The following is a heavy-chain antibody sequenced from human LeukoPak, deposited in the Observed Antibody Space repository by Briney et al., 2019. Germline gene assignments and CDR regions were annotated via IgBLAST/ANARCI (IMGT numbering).Heavy chain of an antibody. Sequence: SETLSLTCAVYGGSFSGYYWSWIRQPPGKGLEWIGEINHSGSTNYNPSLKSRVTISVDTSKNQFSLKLSSVTAADTAVYYCARAGGFYYDSSGHPNPYPYWGQGTLVTVSS. V-gene: IGHV4-34*01. CDR3: ARAGGFYYDSSGHPNPYPY. D-gene: IGHD3-22*01. CDR2: INHSGST. J-gene: IGHJ4*02. CDR1: GGSFSGYY.